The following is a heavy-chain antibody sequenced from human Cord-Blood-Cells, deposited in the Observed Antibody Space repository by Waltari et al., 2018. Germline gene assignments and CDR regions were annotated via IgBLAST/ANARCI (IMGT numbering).Heavy chain of an antibody. CDR1: GGSFSVYY. Sequence: QVQLQQWGAGLLKPSETLSHTGAVNGGSFSVYYWSWIRQTPGKGLEWIGEINDSESTNYNPSLKSLGTISVDTSQNQFSLKLSSVTAADTAVYYCARGPDLWFGELYFDYWGQGTLVTVSS. CDR2: INDSEST. J-gene: IGHJ4*02. D-gene: IGHD3-10*01. V-gene: IGHV4-34*01. CDR3: ARGPDLWFGELYFDY.